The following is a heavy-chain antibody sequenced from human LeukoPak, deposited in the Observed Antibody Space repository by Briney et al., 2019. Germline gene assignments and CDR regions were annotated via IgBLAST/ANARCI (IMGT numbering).Heavy chain of an antibody. CDR2: IWYDGSKE. Sequence: GGSLRLSCAASGFTFSSHGFHWVRQAPGKGLEWVAAIWYDGSKECYADSVKGRFTVSRDDSKNTLYLQMSSLRADDTAVYYCARDPQSSMDVWGRGTTVTVSS. CDR1: GFTFSSHG. CDR3: ARDPQSSMDV. J-gene: IGHJ6*02. V-gene: IGHV3-33*01.